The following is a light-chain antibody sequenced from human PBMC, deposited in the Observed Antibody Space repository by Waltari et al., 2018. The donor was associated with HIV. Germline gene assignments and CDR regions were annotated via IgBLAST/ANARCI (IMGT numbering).Light chain of an antibody. CDR2: AAS. Sequence: DIHFTQSPSFLSASVGDRVTITCRYSQDINNHLAGYQQKAGKAPKLLIYAASALQSGVPSRFSGSVSWTEFTLTLCRLQPEDFSAYYCQRRDSYVQVTFGGGTKVEIK. CDR1: QDINNH. CDR3: QRRDSYVQVT. J-gene: IGKJ4*01. V-gene: IGKV1-9*01.